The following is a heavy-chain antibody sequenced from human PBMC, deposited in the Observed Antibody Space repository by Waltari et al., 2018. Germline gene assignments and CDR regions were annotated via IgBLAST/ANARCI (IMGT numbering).Heavy chain of an antibody. J-gene: IGHJ4*02. CDR1: GFTLSSYW. Sequence: EVQLVESGGGLVQTGGPLRLSCAASGFTLSSYWMSWVRQAPGKGLEWVANIKQDGSEKYYVDSVKGRFTISRDNAKNSLYLQMNSLRAEDTAVYYCARGVVAAIVDYWGQGTLVTVSS. V-gene: IGHV3-7*04. CDR2: IKQDGSEK. D-gene: IGHD2-15*01. CDR3: ARGVVAAIVDY.